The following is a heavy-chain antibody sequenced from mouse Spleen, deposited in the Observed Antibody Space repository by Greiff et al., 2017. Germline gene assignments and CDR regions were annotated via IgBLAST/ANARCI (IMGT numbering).Heavy chain of an antibody. CDR3: ARYGSSLYYAMDY. V-gene: IGHV1-81*01. D-gene: IGHD1-1*01. CDR1: GYTFTSYG. J-gene: IGHJ4*01. Sequence: VKLVESGAELARPGASVKLSCKASGYTFTSYGISWVKQRTGQGLEWIGEIYPRSGNTYYNEKFKGKATLTADKSSSTAYMELRSLTSEDSAVYFCARYGSSLYYAMDYWGQGTSVTVSS. CDR2: IYPRSGNT.